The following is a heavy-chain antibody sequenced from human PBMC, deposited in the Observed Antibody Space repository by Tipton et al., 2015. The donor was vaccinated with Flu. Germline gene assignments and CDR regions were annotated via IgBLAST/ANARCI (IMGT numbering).Heavy chain of an antibody. CDR2: IYGGGTT. D-gene: IGHD2-2*01. Sequence: GSLRLSCAASGFTVTSSYMSWVRQAPGKGLEWVSVIYGGGTTDYADSVKGRFTISRDKSKNALYLQMSSLRAEDTAVYYCARGPQVPVWPYYHGMDVWGQGTTVTVSS. J-gene: IGHJ6*02. V-gene: IGHV3-53*01. CDR3: ARGPQVPVWPYYHGMDV. CDR1: GFTVTSSY.